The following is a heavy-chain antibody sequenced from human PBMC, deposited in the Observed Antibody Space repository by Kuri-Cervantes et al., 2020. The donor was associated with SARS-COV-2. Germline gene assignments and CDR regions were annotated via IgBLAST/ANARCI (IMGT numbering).Heavy chain of an antibody. CDR1: GGSISSYY. Sequence: GSLRLSCTVSGGSISSYYWSWIRQPPGKGLEWIGYIYYSGSTNYNPSLKSRVTISVDTSKNQFSLKLTSVTAADTAIYFCARGIIPAAVRRWGQGTLVTVSS. V-gene: IGHV4-59*01. J-gene: IGHJ4*02. CDR3: ARGIIPAAVRR. CDR2: IYYSGST. D-gene: IGHD3-3*01.